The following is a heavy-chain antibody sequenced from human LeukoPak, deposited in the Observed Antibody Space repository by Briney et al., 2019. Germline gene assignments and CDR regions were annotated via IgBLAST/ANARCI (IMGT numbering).Heavy chain of an antibody. CDR2: VLPGDSDT. Sequence: GESLKISCKGSGYRFSMSWIAWVRQMPGKGLEWMGIVLPGDSDTRYSPSFRGQVTISADKSINTAYVQWSSLKASDTAMYYCATLRGDAAPIAGSDAFDFWGQGTMVTVSS. J-gene: IGHJ3*01. V-gene: IGHV5-51*01. D-gene: IGHD5-18*01. CDR1: GYRFSMSW. CDR3: ATLRGDAAPIAGSDAFDF.